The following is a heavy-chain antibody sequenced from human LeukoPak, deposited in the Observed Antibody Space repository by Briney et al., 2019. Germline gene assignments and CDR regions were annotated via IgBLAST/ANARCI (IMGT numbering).Heavy chain of an antibody. CDR3: ARGGMYYYDSSGLIDNY. CDR2: INPNSGGT. D-gene: IGHD3-22*01. CDR1: GYTFTGYY. Sequence: GASVKVSCKASGYTFTGYYMHWVRQAPGQGLEWMGWINPNSGGTNYAQKFQGWVTMTRDTSISTAYMELSRLRSDDTAVYYCARGGMYYYDSSGLIDNYWGQGTLVTVSS. J-gene: IGHJ4*02. V-gene: IGHV1-2*04.